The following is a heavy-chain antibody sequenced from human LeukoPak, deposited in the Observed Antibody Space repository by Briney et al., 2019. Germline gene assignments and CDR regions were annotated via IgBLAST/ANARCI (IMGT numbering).Heavy chain of an antibody. V-gene: IGHV3-9*01. CDR3: AKDRIVGRSRYFDY. D-gene: IGHD1-26*01. Sequence: PGRSLRLSCAASGFTFDDYAMHWVRQAPGKGLEWVSGINWNGGSTGYADSVKGRFTISRDNSKNTLFLQVNSLRGEDTAVYYCAKDRIVGRSRYFDYWGQGTLVTVSS. CDR2: INWNGGST. CDR1: GFTFDDYA. J-gene: IGHJ4*02.